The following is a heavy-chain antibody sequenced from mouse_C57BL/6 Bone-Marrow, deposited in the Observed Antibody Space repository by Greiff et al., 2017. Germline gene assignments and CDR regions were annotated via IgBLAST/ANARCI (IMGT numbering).Heavy chain of an antibody. J-gene: IGHJ2*01. CDR1: GYTFTGYW. CDR3: ARIRDY. V-gene: IGHV1-53*01. Sequence: QVQLKESGAELMKPGASVKLSCKATGYTFTGYWIEWVKQRPGHGLEWIGNINPSNGGTNYNEKFKSKATLTVDKSSSTAYMQLSSLTSEDSAVYYCARIRDYWGQGTTLTVSS. CDR2: INPSNGGT.